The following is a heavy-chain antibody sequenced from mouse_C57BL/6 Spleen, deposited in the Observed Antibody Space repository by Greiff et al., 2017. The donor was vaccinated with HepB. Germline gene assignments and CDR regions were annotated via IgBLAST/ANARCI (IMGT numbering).Heavy chain of an antibody. J-gene: IGHJ3*01. CDR2: IDPEDGDT. CDR1: GFNIKDYY. D-gene: IGHD3-2*02. V-gene: IGHV14-1*01. CDR3: TTQDSSGLAWFAY. Sequence: EVQLQQSGAELVRPGASVKLSCTASGFNIKDYYMHWVKQRPEQGLEWIGRIDPEDGDTEYAPKFQGKATMTADTSSNTAYLQLSSLTSEDTAVYYCTTQDSSGLAWFAYWGQGTLVTVSA.